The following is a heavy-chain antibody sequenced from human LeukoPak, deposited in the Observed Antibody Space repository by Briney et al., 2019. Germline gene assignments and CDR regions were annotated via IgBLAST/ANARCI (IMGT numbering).Heavy chain of an antibody. CDR3: ARDGDYDSSGYPDY. CDR1: GYTFTSYG. V-gene: IGHV1-18*01. J-gene: IGHJ4*02. CDR2: INAYNGNT. D-gene: IGHD3-22*01. Sequence: ASVKVSCKASGYTFTSYGISWVRQAPGQGLEWMGWINAYNGNTNYAQKLQGRVTMTTDTSTSTAYMELRSLRSDDTAVYYCARDGDYDSSGYPDYWGQGTLVTVSS.